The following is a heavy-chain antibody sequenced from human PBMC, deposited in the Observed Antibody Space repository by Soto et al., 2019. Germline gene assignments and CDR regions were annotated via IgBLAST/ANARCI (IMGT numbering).Heavy chain of an antibody. V-gene: IGHV3-23*01. CDR2: ISGSGGRT. Sequence: EVQLLESGGGLEQPGGSLRLSCVGSGHTFHNYAMTCVRQAPGKGLEWVSGISGSGGRTYYAASVRGRFTISGDDTKNALYLQMNSMSGEDTAVYYCAKVSRAIGVVPAALKWGQGTLVTVSS. CDR3: AKVSRAIGVVPAALK. D-gene: IGHD2-2*01. CDR1: GHTFHNYA. J-gene: IGHJ4*02.